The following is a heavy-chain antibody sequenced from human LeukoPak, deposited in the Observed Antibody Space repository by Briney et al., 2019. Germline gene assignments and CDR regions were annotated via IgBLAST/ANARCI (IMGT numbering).Heavy chain of an antibody. Sequence: SETLSLTCTVSGGPISSDYWSWIRQPPGKGLEWIGYIYYSGSTNYNPSLKSRVTISLDKSKKQFSLKLSSVTAADTAVYYCARSSGSTWYIKWFDPWGQGTLVTVSS. CDR2: IYYSGST. CDR3: ARSSGSTWYIKWFDP. J-gene: IGHJ5*02. V-gene: IGHV4-59*01. D-gene: IGHD6-13*01. CDR1: GGPISSDY.